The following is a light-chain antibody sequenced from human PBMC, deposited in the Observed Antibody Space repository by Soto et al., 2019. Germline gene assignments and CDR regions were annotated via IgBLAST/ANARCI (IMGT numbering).Light chain of an antibody. V-gene: IGKV1-5*01. CDR2: DAS. CDR1: QNISVW. J-gene: IGKJ2*03. CDR3: QQYDSSSPS. Sequence: DIQMTQSPSTLSASVGDGVTITCRASQNISVWLAWYQQRPGKAPKFLMYDASSLETGVPSRFSGSGSGTECTLTIRRLQPDDSATYYCQQYDSSSPSFGQGTKLEIK.